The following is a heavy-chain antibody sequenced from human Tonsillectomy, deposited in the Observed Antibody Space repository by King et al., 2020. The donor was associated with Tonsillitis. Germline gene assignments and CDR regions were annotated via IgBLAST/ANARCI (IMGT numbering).Heavy chain of an antibody. D-gene: IGHD3-22*01. V-gene: IGHV1-46*01. CDR1: GYIFTRYY. Sequence: QLVQSGAEVKKPGASVTVSCKASGYIFTRYYMHWVRQAPGQGLEWMAVIEPSVSTDYAQKLQGRVTVTRDTSTSTVYMELSSLRYEDTSVYYCARGPYDSSGYYWYYDLWGRGTLVTVSS. J-gene: IGHJ2*01. CDR2: IEPSVST. CDR3: ARGPYDSSGYYWYYDL.